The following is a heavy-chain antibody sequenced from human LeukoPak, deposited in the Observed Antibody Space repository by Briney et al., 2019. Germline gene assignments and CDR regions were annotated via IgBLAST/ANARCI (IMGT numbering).Heavy chain of an antibody. V-gene: IGHV1-2*06. J-gene: IGHJ4*02. Sequence: ASVKVSCKASGGTFSSYAISWVRQAPGQGLEWMGRINPNSGGTNYAQKFQGRVTMTRDTSISTAYMELSRLRSDDTAVYYCARSLKKDSSGYYFGYWGQGTLVTVSS. CDR2: INPNSGGT. D-gene: IGHD3-22*01. CDR1: GGTFSSYA. CDR3: ARSLKKDSSGYYFGY.